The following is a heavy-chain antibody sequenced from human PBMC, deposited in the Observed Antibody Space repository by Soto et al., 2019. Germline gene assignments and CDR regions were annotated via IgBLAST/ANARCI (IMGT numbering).Heavy chain of an antibody. CDR1: GFSLSTSGVG. CDR3: AHRRFIDWPAACAKGVYVDH. CDR2: IYWDDDK. Sequence: QITLKESGPTLVKPTQTLTLTCTFSGFSLSTSGVGVGWIRQPPGKALEWLALIYWDDDKRYSPSLKSRLTITQDTSXXPXVXXMPTMDPVDTATYYCAHRRFIDWPAACAKGVYVDHWGQGRLVTASS. V-gene: IGHV2-5*02. J-gene: IGHJ4*02. D-gene: IGHD2-21*01.